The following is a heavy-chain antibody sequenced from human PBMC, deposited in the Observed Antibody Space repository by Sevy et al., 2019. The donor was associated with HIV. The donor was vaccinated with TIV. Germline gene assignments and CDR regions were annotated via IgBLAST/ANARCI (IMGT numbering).Heavy chain of an antibody. CDR3: ARLRARWVPAAPKGFGMDV. CDR2: INHSGST. V-gene: IGHV4-34*01. D-gene: IGHD2-2*01. CDR1: GGSFSGYY. J-gene: IGHJ6*02. Sequence: SETLSLTCAVYGGSFSGYYWSWIRQPPGKGLEWIGEINHSGSTNYNPSLKSRVTISVDTSKNQFSLKLSSVTAADTAVYYCARLRARWVPAAPKGFGMDVWGQGTTVTVSS.